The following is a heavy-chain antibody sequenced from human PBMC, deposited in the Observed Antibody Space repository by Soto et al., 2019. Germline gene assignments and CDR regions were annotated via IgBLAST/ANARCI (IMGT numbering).Heavy chain of an antibody. J-gene: IGHJ4*02. CDR2: ISPMFGAA. Sequence: QVQLVQSGAEMKKPGSSVKVSCQSSGGTFNTYAMNWVRQAPGQGPEWMGDISPMFGAANYAPKFQGRVTITADESTGTSYTQLSSLTSEDTALYFCAMEVQVHTPAVVYWCQGTLVSVSS. CDR3: AMEVQVHTPAVVY. V-gene: IGHV1-69*19. CDR1: GGTFNTYA. D-gene: IGHD3-10*01.